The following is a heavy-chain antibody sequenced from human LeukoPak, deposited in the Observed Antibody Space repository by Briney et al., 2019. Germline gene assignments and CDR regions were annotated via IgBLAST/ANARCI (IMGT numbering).Heavy chain of an antibody. D-gene: IGHD5-18*01. CDR3: GRRGYSYGPTTRGMDV. J-gene: IGHJ6*02. CDR1: GGSISSSSYY. Sequence: SETLSLTCTVSGGSISSSSYYWGWIRQPPGKGLEWIGSIYYSGSTYYNPSLKSRVTISVDTSKNQFSLKLTSVTAADTAMYYCGRRGYSYGPTTRGMDVWGQGTTVTVSS. V-gene: IGHV4-39*01. CDR2: IYYSGST.